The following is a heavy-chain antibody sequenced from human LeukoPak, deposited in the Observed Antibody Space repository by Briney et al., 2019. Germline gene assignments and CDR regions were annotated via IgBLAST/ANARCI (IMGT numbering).Heavy chain of an antibody. J-gene: IGHJ4*01. CDR3: ARAVSSRTGYVNG. CDR2: INWNGGST. Sequence: PGGSLRLSRAASGFTFDEHVLSGVRQAPGRGRGWGSNINWNGGSTGYVDSAKGGFTISRDNDKNSLYLQKNSLIVADTPVYYSARAVSSRTGYVNGGGQGILVTVYS. CDR1: GFTFDEHV. D-gene: IGHD2-8*01. V-gene: IGHV3-20*04.